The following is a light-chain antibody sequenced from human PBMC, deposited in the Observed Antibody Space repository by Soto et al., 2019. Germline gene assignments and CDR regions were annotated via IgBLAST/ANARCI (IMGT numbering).Light chain of an antibody. J-gene: IGKJ4*01. V-gene: IGKV1-5*03. CDR3: QQYNNWPPLT. CDR2: KAS. CDR1: QNINSW. Sequence: DIQMTQSPSTLSASVGDRVTITCRATQNINSWLAWYQQKPGKAPKLLIYKASSLESGVPSRFSGSGSGTEFTLTISSLQPDDFATYYCQQYNNWPPLTFGGGTKVEIK.